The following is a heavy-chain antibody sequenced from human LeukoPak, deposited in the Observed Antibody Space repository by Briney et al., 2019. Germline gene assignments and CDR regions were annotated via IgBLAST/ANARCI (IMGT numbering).Heavy chain of an antibody. D-gene: IGHD3-10*01. J-gene: IGHJ6*02. V-gene: IGHV3-7*04. CDR2: IKQDGSEK. CDR1: GFTFSSYW. Sequence: GGSLRLSCAASGFTFSSYWMSWVRQAPGKGLEWVANIKQDGSEKYYVDSVKGRFTISRDNAKNSLYLQMNSLRVEDTAVYYCARVYGSGTYYPYRMDVWGQGTTVTVSS. CDR3: ARVYGSGTYYPYRMDV.